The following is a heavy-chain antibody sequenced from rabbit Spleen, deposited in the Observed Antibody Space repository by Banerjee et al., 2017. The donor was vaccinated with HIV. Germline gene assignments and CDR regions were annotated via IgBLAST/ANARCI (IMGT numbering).Heavy chain of an antibody. Sequence: QEQLVESGGGLVKPEGSLTLTCKASGFSFSDRELMIWVRQAPGKGLQWIACINAYTAKPVYATWAKGRFTISRTSSTTVTLQMTSLTAADTATYFCARDLASVIGWNFNLWGQGTLVTVS. CDR3: ARDLASVIGWNFNL. CDR1: GFSFSDREL. J-gene: IGHJ4*01. CDR2: INAYTAKP. D-gene: IGHD4-1*01. V-gene: IGHV1S45*01.